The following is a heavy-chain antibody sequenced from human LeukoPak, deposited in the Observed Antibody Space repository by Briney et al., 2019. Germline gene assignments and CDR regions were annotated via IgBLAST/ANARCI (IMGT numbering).Heavy chain of an antibody. CDR1: GGSISSGGYY. J-gene: IGHJ5*02. CDR2: IYYSGST. Sequence: TSETLSLTCTVSGGSISSGGYYWSWIRQHPGKGLEWIGYIYYSGSTYYNPSLKSRVTISVDTSKNQFSLKLSSVTAADTAVYYCARQVGATPRYSAWGQGTLVTVFS. D-gene: IGHD1-26*01. V-gene: IGHV4-31*03. CDR3: ARQVGATPRYSA.